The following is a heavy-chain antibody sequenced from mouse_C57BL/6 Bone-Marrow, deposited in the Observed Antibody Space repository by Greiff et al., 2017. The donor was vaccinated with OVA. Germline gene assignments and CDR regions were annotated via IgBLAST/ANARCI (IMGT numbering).Heavy chain of an antibody. J-gene: IGHJ1*03. Sequence: VKLMESGPGLVQPSQSLSITCTVSGFSLTSYGVHWVRQSPGKGLEWLGVIWRGGSTDYNAAFMSRLSITKDNSKSQVFFKMNSLQADDTAIYYCAKNWDTTVVGYFDVWGTGTTVTVAS. CDR2: IWRGGST. D-gene: IGHD1-1*01. CDR3: AKNWDTTVVGYFDV. V-gene: IGHV2-5*01. CDR1: GFSLTSYG.